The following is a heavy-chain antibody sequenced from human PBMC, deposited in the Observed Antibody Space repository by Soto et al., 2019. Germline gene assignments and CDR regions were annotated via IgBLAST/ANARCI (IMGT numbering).Heavy chain of an antibody. J-gene: IGHJ4*02. V-gene: IGHV4-4*07. CDR2: VYSSGTT. Sequence: ETLSLTCSVSGGSINSYWWSWIRQPAGKGLEWIGRVYSSGTTDYNPSLNSRATMSVETSKNQFSLKLTSVTAADTAVYYCARDIGSYAYAEGYWGQGIQVTVSS. D-gene: IGHD2-2*01. CDR1: GGSINSYW. CDR3: ARDIGSYAYAEGY.